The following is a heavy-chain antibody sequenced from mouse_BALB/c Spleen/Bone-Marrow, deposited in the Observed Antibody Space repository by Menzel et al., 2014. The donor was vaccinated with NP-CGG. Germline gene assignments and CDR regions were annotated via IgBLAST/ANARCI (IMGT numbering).Heavy chain of an antibody. CDR2: ISGGGSYT. Sequence: EVQRVEPGGGLVKSGGSLKLSCAASGFTFXNYGMSWVRQTPGKRLEWVATISGGGSYTFYSDSVKGRFTISRDNAKNNLYLQLSSLRSEDTALYYCARHAYYDQTEVSFVYWGQGTLVTVSA. D-gene: IGHD2-4*01. V-gene: IGHV5-9-2*01. CDR1: GFTFXNYG. CDR3: ARHAYYDQTEVSFVY. J-gene: IGHJ3*01.